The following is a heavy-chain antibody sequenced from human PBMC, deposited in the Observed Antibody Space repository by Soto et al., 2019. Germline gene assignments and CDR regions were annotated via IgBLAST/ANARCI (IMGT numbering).Heavy chain of an antibody. CDR1: GYSFTNYW. CDR3: DREYCNEVSCEGFFAH. J-gene: IGHJ1*01. D-gene: IGHD2-15*01. CDR2: IYPGDSDT. Sequence: GESLKISCKGSGYSFTNYWIAWLRQRPGKGLEWMGIIYPGDSDTRNSPPYQGQVTITADESITTAYLQWSSLKASDTAMYYCDREYCNEVSCEGFFAHWGQGALVTVP. V-gene: IGHV5-51*01.